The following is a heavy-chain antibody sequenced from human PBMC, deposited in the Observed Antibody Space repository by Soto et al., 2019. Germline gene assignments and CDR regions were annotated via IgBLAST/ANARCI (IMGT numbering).Heavy chain of an antibody. Sequence: QVNLVQSGAEVKKPGASVKVSCKGSGYIFTTYGITWVRQAPGQGLEWMGWISAHNGNTNYAQKLQGRVTVTRDTSTSTAYMELRNLRSDDTAVYYCARGRYGDYWGQGALVPVSS. D-gene: IGHD1-1*01. V-gene: IGHV1-18*01. CDR3: ARGRYGDY. J-gene: IGHJ4*02. CDR2: ISAHNGNT. CDR1: GYIFTTYG.